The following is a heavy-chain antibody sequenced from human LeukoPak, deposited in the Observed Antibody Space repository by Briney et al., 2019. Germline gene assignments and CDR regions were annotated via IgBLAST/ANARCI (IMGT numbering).Heavy chain of an antibody. CDR2: IYSGGST. Sequence: GGSLRLSCAASGFTVSSNYMSWVRQAPGKGLEWVSVIYSGGSTYYADSVKGRFTISRDNSKNTLSLQMNSLRAEDTALYYCAKGLHSSSWYIFDYWGQGTLVTVSS. CDR1: GFTVSSNY. J-gene: IGHJ4*02. D-gene: IGHD6-13*01. CDR3: AKGLHSSSWYIFDY. V-gene: IGHV3-66*01.